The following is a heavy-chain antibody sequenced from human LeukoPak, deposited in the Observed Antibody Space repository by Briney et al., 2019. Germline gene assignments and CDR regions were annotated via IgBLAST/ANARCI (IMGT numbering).Heavy chain of an antibody. D-gene: IGHD3-3*01. J-gene: IGHJ4*02. CDR2: ISGSGGST. Sequence: GGSLRLSCAASGFTFSSYAMSWVRQAPGKGLEWVSAISGSGGSTYYADSVKGRFTISRDNSKNTLYLQMNSLRAEDTAVYYCAKEAYYDFWSGYYFDYWGQGTLVTVSS. CDR3: AKEAYYDFWSGYYFDY. CDR1: GFTFSSYA. V-gene: IGHV3-23*01.